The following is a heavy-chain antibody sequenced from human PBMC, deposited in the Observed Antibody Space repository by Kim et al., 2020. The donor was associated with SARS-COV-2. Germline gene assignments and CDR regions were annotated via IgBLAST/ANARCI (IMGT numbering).Heavy chain of an antibody. V-gene: IGHV4-61*01. J-gene: IGHJ3*02. CDR1: GGSVSSGSYY. Sequence: SETLSLTCTVSGGSVSSGSYYWSWIRQPPGKGLEWIAYIYYSGSTNYNPSLKSRVTISLDTSKNQFSLKLSSVTAADTAVYYCARDLGGSSDAFDIWGQGTRVTVSS. CDR2: IYYSGST. CDR3: ARDLGGSSDAFDI.